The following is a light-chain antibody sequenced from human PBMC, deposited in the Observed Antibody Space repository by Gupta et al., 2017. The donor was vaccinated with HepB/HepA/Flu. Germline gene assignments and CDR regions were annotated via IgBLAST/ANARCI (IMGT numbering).Light chain of an antibody. CDR2: AAS. V-gene: IGKV1-39*01. J-gene: IGKJ3*01. CDR1: QSISSY. Sequence: DIQMTQSPSSLSASVGDRVTITCRASQSISSYLNWYQQKPGKAPKLLIYAASSLQSGVPSRFSGSGSGTDFTLTISRLQPEDFATYYCQQSYSTPYHFGPGTKVDIK. CDR3: QQSYSTPYH.